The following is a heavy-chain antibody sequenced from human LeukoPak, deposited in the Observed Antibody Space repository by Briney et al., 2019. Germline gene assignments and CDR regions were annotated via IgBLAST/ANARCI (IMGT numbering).Heavy chain of an antibody. CDR2: MFYNVST. CDR1: GGSISGYY. Sequence: PSETLSLTCTVSGGSISGYYWTWIRQPPGKGVEWIAYMFYNVSTNYSPSLKSRVTISVDTSKNQFSLKLISVTAADTAVYFCARQGSGRAFDIWGQGTMVTVSS. V-gene: IGHV4-59*08. CDR3: ARQGSGRAFDI. J-gene: IGHJ3*02.